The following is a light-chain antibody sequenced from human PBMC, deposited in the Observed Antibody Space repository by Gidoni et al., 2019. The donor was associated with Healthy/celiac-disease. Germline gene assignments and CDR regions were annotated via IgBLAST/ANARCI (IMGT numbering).Light chain of an antibody. J-gene: IGKJ1*01. CDR2: KAS. V-gene: IGKV1-5*03. Sequence: DIQMTQSPSTLSASVGDRVTITCRASQSISSWLAWYQQKPGKAPKLLIYKASSLESGVPSRFSGSGSGTEFTLTISSLQPDDFATYYCQQYNSSTWTFXQXTKVEIK. CDR1: QSISSW. CDR3: QQYNSSTWT.